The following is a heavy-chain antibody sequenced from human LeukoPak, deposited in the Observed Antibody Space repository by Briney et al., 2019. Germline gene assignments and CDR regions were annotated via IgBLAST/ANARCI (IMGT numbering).Heavy chain of an antibody. CDR3: AKSNGYGLVDI. CDR1: GGSISSYY. V-gene: IGHV4-59*01. Sequence: SETLSLTCTVSGGSISSYYWSWIRQPPGKGLEWLGYIYNSGRTPYNHSLKSRVTIPVRTSKNQFSLKLNSVTAADTAVYYCAKSNGYGLVDIWGQGTMVTVSS. D-gene: IGHD3-10*01. CDR2: IYNSGRT. J-gene: IGHJ3*02.